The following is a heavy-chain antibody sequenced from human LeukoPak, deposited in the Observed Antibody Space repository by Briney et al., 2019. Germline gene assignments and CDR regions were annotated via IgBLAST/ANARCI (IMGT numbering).Heavy chain of an antibody. CDR2: VYPATSDT. CDR3: ARPKTLGGYNYEFEF. Sequence: GESLKISCKGSGYSFPNYWIGWVRQMPGKGLEWTGIVYPATSDTTYSPSFQGQVTILADKSSSTAYLQWSSLKASDTAIYYCARPKTLGGYNYEFEFWGQGTLVTVSS. J-gene: IGHJ4*02. D-gene: IGHD5-18*01. CDR1: GYSFPNYW. V-gene: IGHV5-51*01.